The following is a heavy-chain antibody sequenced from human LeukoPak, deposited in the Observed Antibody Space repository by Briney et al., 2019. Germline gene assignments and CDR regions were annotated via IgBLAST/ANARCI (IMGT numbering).Heavy chain of an antibody. Sequence: GGSLRLSCAASGFTFSNYWMHWVRQVPEKGLVWVSRVNPDGSNIAYANSVKGRFTSSRDNAKNTLYLQMNRLRVEDTAVYYCARGGSSGDYWGQGILVTVSS. CDR2: VNPDGSNI. V-gene: IGHV3-74*01. J-gene: IGHJ4*02. D-gene: IGHD3-10*01. CDR3: ARGGSSGDY. CDR1: GFTFSNYW.